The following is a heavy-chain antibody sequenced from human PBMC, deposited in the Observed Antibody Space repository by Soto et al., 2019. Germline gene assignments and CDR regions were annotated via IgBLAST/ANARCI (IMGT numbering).Heavy chain of an antibody. D-gene: IGHD3-16*01. CDR3: ARGVTTFGYGY. Sequence: PSETLSLTCTVSGGSITSYYWSWIRQPPGKGLEWIGYIYYSGSTSYNPSLKSRVTISVDTSKNQFSLKLSSVTAADTAVYYCARGVTTFGYGYWGQGTLVSAPQ. J-gene: IGHJ4*02. CDR1: GGSITSYY. V-gene: IGHV4-59*01. CDR2: IYYSGST.